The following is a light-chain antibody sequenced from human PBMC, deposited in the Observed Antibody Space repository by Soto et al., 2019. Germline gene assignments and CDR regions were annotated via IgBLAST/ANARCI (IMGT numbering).Light chain of an antibody. CDR2: NAS. V-gene: IGKV3-11*01. Sequence: EIVLTQSPGTLSLSPGERATLSCRASQSVTNFLAWYQQKPGQSPSLLIYNASHRATGIPARFSGGGSGTDFTLTISSLEPEDFAVYYCQQRYRWPETFGQGTKVDIK. CDR3: QQRYRWPET. CDR1: QSVTNF. J-gene: IGKJ1*01.